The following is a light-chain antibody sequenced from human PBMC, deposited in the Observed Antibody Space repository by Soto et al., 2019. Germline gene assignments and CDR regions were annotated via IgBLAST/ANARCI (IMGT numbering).Light chain of an antibody. J-gene: IGKJ1*01. V-gene: IGKV3-15*01. CDR3: QQCSNWPRT. CDR2: QAS. CDR1: QSVSSN. Sequence: EIVMTQSPATLSVSPGERVNLSCRASQSVSSNLAWYQQKPGQAPRLLIYQASTRATGIPARFSGSGSGTEFTLTISSLQSEDFAVYYCQQCSNWPRTFGQGTKVEIK.